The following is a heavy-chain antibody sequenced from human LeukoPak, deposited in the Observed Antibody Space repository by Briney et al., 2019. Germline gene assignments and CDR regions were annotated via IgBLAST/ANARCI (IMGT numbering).Heavy chain of an antibody. Sequence: ASVKVSCKASGYTFTSYYMHWVRQAPGQGLEWMGWINPNSGGTNYAQKFQGRVTMTRDTSISTAYMELSRLRSDDTAVYYCARVHTAMVCYFDYWGQGTLVTVSS. D-gene: IGHD5-18*01. CDR1: GYTFTSYY. CDR3: ARVHTAMVCYFDY. J-gene: IGHJ4*02. V-gene: IGHV1-2*02. CDR2: INPNSGGT.